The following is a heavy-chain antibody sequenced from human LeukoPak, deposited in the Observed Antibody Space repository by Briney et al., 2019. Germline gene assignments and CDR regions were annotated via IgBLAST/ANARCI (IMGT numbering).Heavy chain of an antibody. CDR3: ARLSSSWGRDAFDI. CDR2: INPNSGGT. V-gene: IGHV1-2*02. CDR1: GYTFTGYY. J-gene: IGHJ3*02. Sequence: ASVKVSCKASGYTFTGYYMHWVRQAPGQGLEWMGWINPNSGGTNYAQKFQGRVTMTRDTSISTAYMELSRLRSDDTAVYYCARLSSSWGRDAFDIWGQGTMVTVSS. D-gene: IGHD6-13*01.